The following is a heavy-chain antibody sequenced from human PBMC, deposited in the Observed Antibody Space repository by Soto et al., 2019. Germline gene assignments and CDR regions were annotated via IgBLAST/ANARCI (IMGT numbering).Heavy chain of an antibody. CDR3: ASPYMYSSGLYFYGMDV. J-gene: IGHJ6*02. Sequence: EVQLVESGGGLVQPGGSLRLSCAASGFTFSRYWMHWVRLAPGKGLVWLSRIDSGGSTTYYADSVKGRFTISRDNDKDTVYLQMNSLRAEDTAVYYCASPYMYSSGLYFYGMDVWRQGTTVTVSS. CDR1: GFTFSRYW. V-gene: IGHV3-74*01. CDR2: IDSGGSTT. D-gene: IGHD6-19*01.